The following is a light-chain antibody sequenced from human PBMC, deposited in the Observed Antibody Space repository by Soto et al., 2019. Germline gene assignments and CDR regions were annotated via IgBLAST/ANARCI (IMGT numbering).Light chain of an antibody. V-gene: IGKV3-11*01. Sequence: EIVLTQSPATLSLSPGERATLSCRASQSVSSYFAWYRQKPGQAPRLLIYDASNRATGIPARFSGSGSGTDFTLTISSLEPEDFAVYYCQQRINWPWTFGQGTKVEIK. CDR1: QSVSSY. CDR3: QQRINWPWT. J-gene: IGKJ1*01. CDR2: DAS.